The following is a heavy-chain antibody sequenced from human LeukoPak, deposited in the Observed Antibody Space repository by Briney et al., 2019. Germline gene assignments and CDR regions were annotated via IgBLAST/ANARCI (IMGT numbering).Heavy chain of an antibody. CDR2: IYYSGST. CDR1: GGSIISYY. Sequence: PSETLSLTCTVSGGSIISYYWSWIRQPPGKGLEWIGYIYYSGSTNYNPSLKSRVTISVDTSKNQFSLKLSSVTAADTAVYYCAKRDSDYDILTNWGQGTLVTVSS. J-gene: IGHJ4*02. CDR3: AKRDSDYDILTN. V-gene: IGHV4-59*08. D-gene: IGHD3-9*01.